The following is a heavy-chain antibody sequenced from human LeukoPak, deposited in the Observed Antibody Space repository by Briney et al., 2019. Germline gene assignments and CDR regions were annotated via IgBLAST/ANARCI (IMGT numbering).Heavy chain of an antibody. CDR3: AREIMTTVVTRDWYFDL. CDR1: GGSISSGSYY. J-gene: IGHJ2*01. CDR2: IYTRGST. Sequence: PSQTLSLTCTVSGGSISSGSYYWSWIRQPAGKGLEWIGRIYTRGSTNYNPSFKSRVTISVDTSKNQFSLKLSSVTAADTAVYYCAREIMTTVVTRDWYFDLWGRGTLVTVSS. D-gene: IGHD4-23*01. V-gene: IGHV4-61*02.